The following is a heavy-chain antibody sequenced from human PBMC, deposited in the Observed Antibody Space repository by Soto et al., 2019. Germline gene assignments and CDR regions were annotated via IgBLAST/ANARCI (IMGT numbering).Heavy chain of an antibody. CDR3: TRQVVTASSPIYYFDY. CDR2: FSSTGTT. J-gene: IGHJ4*02. D-gene: IGHD2-21*02. Sequence: SEPLSLTCAVSGASITYYDWNWIRQHPGRGLEWIVSFSSTGTTYYNPSLKSRVTISVDTSKNQFSLKLYSVTAADTAMYYCTRQVVTASSPIYYFDYWGQGILVTVSS. V-gene: IGHV4-59*08. CDR1: GASITYYD.